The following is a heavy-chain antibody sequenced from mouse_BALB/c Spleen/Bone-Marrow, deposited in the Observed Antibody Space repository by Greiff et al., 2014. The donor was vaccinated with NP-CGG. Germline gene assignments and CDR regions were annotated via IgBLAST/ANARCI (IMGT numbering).Heavy chain of an antibody. CDR1: GFNIKDTY. D-gene: IGHD1-1*01. CDR3: ARYYYGSSYFDY. Sequence: VQLKESGAELVKPGASVKLSCTASGFNIKDTYMHWVKQRPEQGLEWIGGIDPANGNTKYDTKFQGKATITADTSSNTAYLQLSSLTSEDTAVYYCARYYYGSSYFDYWGQGTTLTVSS. J-gene: IGHJ2*01. V-gene: IGHV14-3*02. CDR2: IDPANGNT.